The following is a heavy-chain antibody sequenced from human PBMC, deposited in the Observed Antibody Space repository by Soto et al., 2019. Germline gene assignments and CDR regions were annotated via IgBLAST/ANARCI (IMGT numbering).Heavy chain of an antibody. J-gene: IGHJ3*02. V-gene: IGHV4-39*01. D-gene: IGHD2-15*01. CDR1: ACSISSSSYY. CDR3: ARSGVDCSGGSCLKGAFDI. CDR2: IYYSGST. Sequence: PSETLSPTCTVSACSISSSSYYWGWIRQPPGKGLEWIGSIYYSGSTYYNPSLKSRVTISVDTSKNQFSLKLSSVTAADTAVYYCARSGVDCSGGSCLKGAFDIWGQGTMVTVSS.